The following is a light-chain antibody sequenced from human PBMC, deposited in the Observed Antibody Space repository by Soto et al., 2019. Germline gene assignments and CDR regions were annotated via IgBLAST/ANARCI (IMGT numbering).Light chain of an antibody. CDR2: GAS. CDR3: QQYGTSPWT. J-gene: IGKJ1*01. V-gene: IGKV3-15*01. CDR1: QSVSSN. Sequence: EIVMTQSPATLSVSPGERATLSCRASQSVSSNLAWYQQKPGQAPRLLIYGASTRATGIPARFSGSGSGTDFTLTISRLEPEGFAVYYCQQYGTSPWTFGQGTKVDIK.